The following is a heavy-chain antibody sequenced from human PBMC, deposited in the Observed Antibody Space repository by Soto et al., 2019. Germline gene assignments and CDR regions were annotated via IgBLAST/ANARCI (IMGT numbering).Heavy chain of an antibody. CDR2: IYPGDSDT. Sequence: GYALKISCKGSGYSFSNYWICGVPQMTVKGLEWMGIIYPGDSDTRYSPSFQGQVTISADKSISTAYLQWSSLKASDTAMYYCARQINRYPLWYSSGWPFEHRGNGTQVTDS. V-gene: IGHV5-51*01. CDR3: ARQINRYPLWYSSGWPFEH. J-gene: IGHJ4*01. D-gene: IGHD6-19*01. CDR1: GYSFSNYW.